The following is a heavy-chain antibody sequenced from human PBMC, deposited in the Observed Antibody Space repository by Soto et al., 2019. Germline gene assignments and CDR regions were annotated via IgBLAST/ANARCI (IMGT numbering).Heavy chain of an antibody. CDR2: FDPEDGET. J-gene: IGHJ6*02. D-gene: IGHD3-10*01. CDR3: ATDHTGFGELLFHYGMDV. Sequence: EASVKVSCKVSGYTLTELSMHWVRQAPGKGLEWMGGFDPEDGETIYAQKFQGRVTMTEDTSTDTAYMELSSLRSEDTAVYYCATDHTGFGELLFHYGMDVWGQGTTVTVSS. V-gene: IGHV1-24*01. CDR1: GYTLTELS.